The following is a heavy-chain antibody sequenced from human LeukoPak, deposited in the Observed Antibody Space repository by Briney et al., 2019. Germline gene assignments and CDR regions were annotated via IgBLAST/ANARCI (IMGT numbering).Heavy chain of an antibody. D-gene: IGHD3-3*01. CDR3: ASITIFGVVIGY. V-gene: IGHV4-59*08. J-gene: IGHJ4*02. CDR2: IYYSGST. CDR1: GGSISSYY. Sequence: SETLSLTCTVSGGSISSYYWSWIRQPPGKGLEWIGYIYYSGSTNYNPSLKSRVTISVDTSKNQSSLKLSSVTAADTAVYYCASITIFGVVIGYWGQGTLVTVSS.